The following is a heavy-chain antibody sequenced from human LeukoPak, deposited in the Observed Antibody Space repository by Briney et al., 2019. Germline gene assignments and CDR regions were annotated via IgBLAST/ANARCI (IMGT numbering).Heavy chain of an antibody. V-gene: IGHV3-23*01. CDR2: IGGSGVNT. CDR3: AKIGSYFDY. D-gene: IGHD3-10*01. J-gene: IGHJ4*02. CDR1: EFTFSSYA. Sequence: GGSLRLSCATSEFTFSSYAMSWVREAPGKGLEWVSSIGGSGVNTYHADYVKGRFTISRDNSKNTLYLQMNSLRAEDTAVYYCAKIGSYFDYWGQGILVTVSS.